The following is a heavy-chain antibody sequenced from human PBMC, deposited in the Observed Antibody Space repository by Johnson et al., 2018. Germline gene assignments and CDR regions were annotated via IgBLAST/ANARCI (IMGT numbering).Heavy chain of an antibody. J-gene: IGHJ6*02. D-gene: IGHD2-2*01. CDR1: GFTFSDSY. CDR3: ARGMRVPAASGYYYYGMDV. Sequence: QVQLVQSGGGLVKPGGSLRLSCAASGFTFSDSYMSWIRQAPGTGLGWVSYISSSGSPIYSADSVTGRFPISRDTAKNSLYLQMNSLRAEDTAVYYWARGMRVPAASGYYYYGMDVWGQGTTVTVSS. CDR2: ISSSGSPI. V-gene: IGHV3-11*01.